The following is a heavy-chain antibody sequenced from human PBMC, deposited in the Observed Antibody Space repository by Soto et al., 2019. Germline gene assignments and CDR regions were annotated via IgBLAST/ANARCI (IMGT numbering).Heavy chain of an antibody. J-gene: IGHJ5*02. CDR3: ARGRGTIFGVVIKGNWFDP. V-gene: IGHV4-39*07. D-gene: IGHD3-3*01. CDR2: INHSGST. CDR1: GGSINNSTSF. Sequence: PSETLSLTCSVSGGSINNSTSFWGWLRQSPGKGLEWIGEINHSGSTNYNPSLKSRVTTSVDTSKNQFSLKLSSVTAADTAVYYCARGRGTIFGVVIKGNWFDPWGQGTLVTVSS.